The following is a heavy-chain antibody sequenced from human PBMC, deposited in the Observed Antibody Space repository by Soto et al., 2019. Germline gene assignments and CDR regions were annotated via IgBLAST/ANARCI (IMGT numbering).Heavy chain of an antibody. CDR3: ARDRIAAAGNYYYYYGMDV. J-gene: IGHJ6*02. CDR2: INPNSGGT. Sequence: ASVKVSCKASGYTFTGSYIHWVRQAPGQGLEWMGWINPNSGGTNYAQKFQGWVTMTRDTSISTAYMELSRLRSDDTAVYYCARDRIAAAGNYYYYYGMDVWGQGTTVTVSS. V-gene: IGHV1-2*04. D-gene: IGHD6-13*01. CDR1: GYTFTGSY.